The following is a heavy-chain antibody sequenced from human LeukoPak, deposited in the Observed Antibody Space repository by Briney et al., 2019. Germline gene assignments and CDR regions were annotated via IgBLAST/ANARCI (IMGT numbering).Heavy chain of an antibody. V-gene: IGHV1-18*01. CDR2: ISAYNGNT. D-gene: IGHD4-17*01. CDR1: GGTFSSYA. Sequence: ASVKVSCKASGGTFSSYAISWVRQAPGQGLEWMGWISAYNGNTNYAQKLQGRVTMTTDTSTSTAYMELRSLRSDDTAVYYCARVTINYGDYEGYWGQGTLVTVSS. J-gene: IGHJ4*02. CDR3: ARVTINYGDYEGY.